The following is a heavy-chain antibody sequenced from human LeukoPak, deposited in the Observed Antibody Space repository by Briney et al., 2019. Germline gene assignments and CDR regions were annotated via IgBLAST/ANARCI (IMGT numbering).Heavy chain of an antibody. Sequence: SETLSLTCTVSGASISSGGYYWSWIRQPPGKGLEWIGYIYYSGSTNYNPSLKSRVAISVDTSKNQFSLKLSSVTAADTAVYYCARRGSDWFDPWGQGTLVTVSS. V-gene: IGHV4-61*08. CDR2: IYYSGST. J-gene: IGHJ5*02. CDR1: GASISSGGYY. CDR3: ARRGSDWFDP. D-gene: IGHD3-10*01.